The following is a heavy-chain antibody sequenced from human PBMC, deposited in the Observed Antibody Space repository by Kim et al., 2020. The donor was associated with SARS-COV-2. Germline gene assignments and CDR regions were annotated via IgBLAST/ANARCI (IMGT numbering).Heavy chain of an antibody. CDR3: ARGRWELPH. D-gene: IGHD1-26*01. CDR2: GTT. J-gene: IGHJ4*02. V-gene: IGHV3-49*02. Sequence: GTTEYAASVEGRFTISRDDSKSIAYLQMNNLKAEDTAMYYCARGRWELPHWGQGTLVTVSS.